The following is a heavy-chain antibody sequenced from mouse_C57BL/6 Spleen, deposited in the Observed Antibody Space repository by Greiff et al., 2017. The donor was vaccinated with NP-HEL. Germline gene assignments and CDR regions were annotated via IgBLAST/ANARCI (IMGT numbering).Heavy chain of an antibody. D-gene: IGHD1-1*01. J-gene: IGHJ4*01. CDR2: INPNNGGT. Sequence: VQLQQSGPELVKPGASVKIPCKASGYTFTDYNMDWVKQSHGKSLEWIGDINPNNGGTIYNQKFKGKATLTVDKSSSTAYMELRSLTSEDTAVYYCARELRSPYYYAMDYWGQGTSVTVSS. CDR1: GYTFTDYN. V-gene: IGHV1-18*01. CDR3: ARELRSPYYYAMDY.